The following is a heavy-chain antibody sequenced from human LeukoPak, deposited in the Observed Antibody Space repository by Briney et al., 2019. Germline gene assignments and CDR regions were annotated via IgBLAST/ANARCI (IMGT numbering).Heavy chain of an antibody. CDR2: MNPNSGNT. CDR1: GYIFTSYD. V-gene: IGHV1-8*01. D-gene: IGHD6-19*01. CDR3: ARARGIAVAGTETFDP. Sequence: AAVEVSCDASGYIFTSYDINWVRHATGQGVELMGLMNPNSGNTGYAQKFQGRVTMTRNTSISTAYMELSSLRSEDTAVYYCARARGIAVAGTETFDPWGQGTLVTVSS. J-gene: IGHJ5*02.